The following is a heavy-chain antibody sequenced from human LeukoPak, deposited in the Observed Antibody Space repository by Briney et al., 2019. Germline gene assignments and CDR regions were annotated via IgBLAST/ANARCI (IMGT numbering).Heavy chain of an antibody. D-gene: IGHD2/OR15-2a*01. CDR2: IYRGGST. CDR1: GFTVSSNY. Sequence: GGSLRLSCAASGFTVSSNYMSWVRQAPGKGLEWVSVIYRGGSTYYADSVKGRFTISRDNSKNTLYLQMNSLRAEDTAVYYCARVLLGVGDAFDIWGQGTMVTVSS. J-gene: IGHJ3*02. V-gene: IGHV3-66*02. CDR3: ARVLLGVGDAFDI.